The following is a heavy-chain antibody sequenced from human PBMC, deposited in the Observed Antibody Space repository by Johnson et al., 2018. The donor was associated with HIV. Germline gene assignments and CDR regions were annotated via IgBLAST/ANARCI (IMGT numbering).Heavy chain of an antibody. J-gene: IGHJ3*01. CDR3: ARGRGGYYTFDV. Sequence: QVQLVESGGGVVQPGRSLRLSCAASGFTFSSYAMHWVRQAPGKGLEWVAVISYDGSNKYYADSVKGRFTISRDNSKNTVYLQMNSLRAEDTAVYYCARGRGGYYTFDVWGQGTMVTVSS. D-gene: IGHD1-26*01. V-gene: IGHV3-30*14. CDR2: ISYDGSNK. CDR1: GFTFSSYA.